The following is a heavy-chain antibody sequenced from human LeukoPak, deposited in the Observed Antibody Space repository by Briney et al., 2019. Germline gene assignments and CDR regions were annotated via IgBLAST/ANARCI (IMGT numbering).Heavy chain of an antibody. J-gene: IGHJ5*02. CDR1: GFTFSSYA. V-gene: IGHV3-23*01. CDR3: AKDRIAVVPAAAFFDP. D-gene: IGHD2-2*01. Sequence: GGSLRLSCAASGFTFSSYAMSWVRQAPGKGLEWVSAISGSGGSTYYADSVKGRFTISRDNSKNTLYLQMNSLRAEDTAVYYCAKDRIAVVPAAAFFDPWGQGTLVTVSS. CDR2: ISGSGGST.